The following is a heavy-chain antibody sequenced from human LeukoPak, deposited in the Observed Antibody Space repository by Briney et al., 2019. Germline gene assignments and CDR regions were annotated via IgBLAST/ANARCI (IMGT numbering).Heavy chain of an antibody. CDR3: ARAASGVYSSGRMVY. J-gene: IGHJ4*02. V-gene: IGHV4-34*01. CDR1: GGSFSGYY. D-gene: IGHD6-19*01. Sequence: PSETLSLTCAVYGGSFSGYYWSWIRQPPGKGLEWIGEINHSGSTNYNPSLKSRVTISVDTSKNQFSLKLSSVTAADTAVYYCARAASGVYSSGRMVYWGQGTLVTVSS. CDR2: INHSGST.